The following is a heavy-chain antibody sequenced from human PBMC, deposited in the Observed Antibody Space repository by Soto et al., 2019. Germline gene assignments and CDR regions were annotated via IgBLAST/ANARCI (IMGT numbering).Heavy chain of an antibody. CDR3: ARTARITMVRGNWFDP. CDR1: GGSISSYY. Sequence: SETLSLTCTVSGGSISSYYWSWIRQPPGKGLEWIGYIYYSGSTNYNPSLKGRVTISVDTSKNQFSLKLSSVTAADTTVYYCARTARITMVRGNWFDPWGQGTLVTVSA. D-gene: IGHD3-10*01. CDR2: IYYSGST. J-gene: IGHJ5*02. V-gene: IGHV4-59*01.